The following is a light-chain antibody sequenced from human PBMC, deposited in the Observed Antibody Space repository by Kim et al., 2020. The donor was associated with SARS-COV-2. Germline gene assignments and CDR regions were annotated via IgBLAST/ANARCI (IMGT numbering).Light chain of an antibody. CDR1: QSISSW. J-gene: IGKJ2*01. Sequence: DIQMTQSPSTLSASLGDRVTITCRASQSISSWLAWYQQKPGKAPKLLIYKASSLEIGVPSRLSGSGSGTEFTLTISSLQPDDLATYYCQQYNSYSYTFGQGTKLEI. V-gene: IGKV1-5*03. CDR2: KAS. CDR3: QQYNSYSYT.